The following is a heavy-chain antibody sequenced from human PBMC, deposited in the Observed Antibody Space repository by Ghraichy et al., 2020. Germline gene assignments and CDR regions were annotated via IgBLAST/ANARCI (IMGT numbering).Heavy chain of an antibody. V-gene: IGHV3-7*04. D-gene: IGHD6-13*01. CDR1: GFSFSNSW. Sequence: GSLRLSCAASGFSFSNSWMSWVRQAPGRGLEWVANIKPDGSQKYYVDSVKGRITISRDNAKNSLFLQMNSLRAEDTAAYYCARDRSSSWYPYLDYWGQGTPVTVST. CDR3: ARDRSSSWYPYLDY. CDR2: IKPDGSQK. J-gene: IGHJ4*02.